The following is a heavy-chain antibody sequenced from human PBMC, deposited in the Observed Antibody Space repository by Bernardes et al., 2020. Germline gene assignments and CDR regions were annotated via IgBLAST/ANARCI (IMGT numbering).Heavy chain of an antibody. CDR1: GGSFSGYY. D-gene: IGHD3-9*01. CDR3: ARGRRDYDILTGYYHRSWFDP. V-gene: IGHV4-34*01. Sequence: ETLSLTCAVYGGSFSGYYWSWIRQPPGKGLEWIGEINHSGSTNYNPSLKSRVTISVDTSKNQFSLKLSSVTAADTAVYYCARGRRDYDILTGYYHRSWFDPWGQGTLVTVSS. J-gene: IGHJ5*02. CDR2: INHSGST.